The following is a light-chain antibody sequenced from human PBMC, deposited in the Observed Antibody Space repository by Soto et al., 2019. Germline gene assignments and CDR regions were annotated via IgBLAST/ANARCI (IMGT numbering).Light chain of an antibody. CDR1: QSVLYSSNNKNY. CDR2: WAS. CDR3: QQYYSTPYT. Sequence: DIVMTQSPDSLAVSLGERATINCKSSQSVLYSSNNKNYLAWYQQKPGQPPKLLIYWASTRESGVPDRFSGSGSGADFTLTISSLQAEDVEVYYCQQYYSTPYTFDQGTKVDIK. J-gene: IGKJ2*01. V-gene: IGKV4-1*01.